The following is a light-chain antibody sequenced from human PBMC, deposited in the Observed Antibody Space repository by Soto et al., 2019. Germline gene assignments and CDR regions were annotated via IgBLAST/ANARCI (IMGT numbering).Light chain of an antibody. CDR1: QSISTW. Sequence: DLQMTQSPSTLSPSVGDRVTITCRASQSISTWLAWYQQQPGKAPKVLIYDASSLESGGPSRFSGSGAGTEFTRTVRSLQPDDFAPYYCQQYKNYLTFGPGTRVDIK. J-gene: IGKJ3*01. V-gene: IGKV1-5*01. CDR3: QQYKNYLT. CDR2: DAS.